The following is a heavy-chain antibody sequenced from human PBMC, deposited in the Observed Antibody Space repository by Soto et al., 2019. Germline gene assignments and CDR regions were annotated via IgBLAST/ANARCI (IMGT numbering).Heavy chain of an antibody. CDR2: IFYTGYT. CDR3: ARVSRYFDWLSTLPYNYYAMDV. D-gene: IGHD3-9*01. Sequence: NPSETLSLTCTVSGGSISSDYWSWIRQPPGKGLEWIGYIFYTGYTKYNPSLKSRLTISLDTSKTQFSLNLTSVTAADTAVYFCARVSRYFDWLSTLPYNYYAMDVWGQGTTVTVSS. J-gene: IGHJ6*02. V-gene: IGHV4-59*01. CDR1: GGSISSDY.